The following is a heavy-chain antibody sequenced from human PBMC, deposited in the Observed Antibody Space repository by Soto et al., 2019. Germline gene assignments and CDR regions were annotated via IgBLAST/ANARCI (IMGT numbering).Heavy chain of an antibody. D-gene: IGHD3-10*01. Sequence: ASVKVSCKASGYTFTGYYMHWVRQAPGQGLEWMGWINPNSGGTNYAQKFQGRVTMTRDTSISTAYMELSRLRSDDTAVYYCARVYYGPSQEYFQHWGQGTLVTVSS. CDR2: INPNSGGT. J-gene: IGHJ1*01. CDR1: GYTFTGYY. V-gene: IGHV1-2*02. CDR3: ARVYYGPSQEYFQH.